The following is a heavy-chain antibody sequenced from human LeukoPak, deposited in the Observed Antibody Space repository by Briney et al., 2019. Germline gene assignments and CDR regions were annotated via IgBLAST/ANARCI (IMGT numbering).Heavy chain of an antibody. CDR2: ISAYNGNT. Sequence: ASVKVSCKASGYTFTSYGISWVRQAPGQGLEWMGWISAYNGNTNYAQKFQGRVTITADKSTSTAYMELSSLRSEDTAVYYCARRAATSHFDYWGQGTLVTVSS. V-gene: IGHV1-18*01. CDR1: GYTFTSYG. CDR3: ARRAATSHFDY. D-gene: IGHD5-24*01. J-gene: IGHJ4*02.